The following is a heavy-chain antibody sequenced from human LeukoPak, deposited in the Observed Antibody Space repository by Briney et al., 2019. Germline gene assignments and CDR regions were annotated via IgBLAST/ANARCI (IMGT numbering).Heavy chain of an antibody. CDR2: ISSSGSTI. CDR1: GFTFSDYY. Sequence: PGGSLRLSCAASGFTFSDYYMSWIRQAPGKGLEWVSYISSSGSTIYYADSVKGRFTISRDNAKNSLYLQMNSLRAEDTAVYYCARETRGWYFDYYYYYMDVWGKGTTVTISS. CDR3: ARETRGWYFDYYYYYMDV. J-gene: IGHJ6*03. V-gene: IGHV3-11*01. D-gene: IGHD6-19*01.